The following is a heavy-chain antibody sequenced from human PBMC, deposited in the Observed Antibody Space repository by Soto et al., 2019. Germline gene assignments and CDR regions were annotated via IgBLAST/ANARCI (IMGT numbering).Heavy chain of an antibody. Sequence: GGSLRLSCAASGFTFSSYAMSWVRQAPGKGLEWVSAISGSGGSTYYADSVKGRSTISRDNSKNTLYLQMNSLRAEDMAVYYCARPYCSGGSCPAFDIWGQGTMVTVSS. D-gene: IGHD2-15*01. CDR3: ARPYCSGGSCPAFDI. J-gene: IGHJ3*02. CDR1: GFTFSSYA. V-gene: IGHV3-23*01. CDR2: ISGSGGST.